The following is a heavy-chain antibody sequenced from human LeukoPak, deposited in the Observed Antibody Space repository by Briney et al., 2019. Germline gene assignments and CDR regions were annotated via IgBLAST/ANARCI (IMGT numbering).Heavy chain of an antibody. V-gene: IGHV3-33*01. Sequence: GGSLRLSCAASGFTFSTYGMHWVRQAPGKGLEWVAVIWSDASTKKYADSVKGRFTMSRDNSENSLYLQMHSLRDEDTAVYYCARDLNWAFDYWGQGTLVTVSS. CDR2: IWSDASTK. CDR3: ARDLNWAFDY. J-gene: IGHJ4*02. CDR1: GFTFSTYG. D-gene: IGHD7-27*01.